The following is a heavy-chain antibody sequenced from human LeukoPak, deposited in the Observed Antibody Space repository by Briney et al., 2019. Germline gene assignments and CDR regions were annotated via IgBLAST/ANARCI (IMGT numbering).Heavy chain of an antibody. CDR2: INPNSGGT. V-gene: IGHV1-2*02. CDR3: ARDSPLGGGELTFDY. Sequence: ASVKVSCKASGYTFTGYYMHWVRQAPGQGLEWMGWINPNSGGTNYAQKFQGRVTMTRDTSISTAYMELSRLRSDDTAVYYCARDSPLGGGELTFDYWGQGTLVTVSS. D-gene: IGHD3-10*01. J-gene: IGHJ4*02. CDR1: GYTFTGYY.